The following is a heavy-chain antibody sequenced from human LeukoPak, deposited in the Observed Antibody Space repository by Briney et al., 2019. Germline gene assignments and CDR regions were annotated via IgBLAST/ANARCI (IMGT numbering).Heavy chain of an antibody. V-gene: IGHV4-59*08. Sequence: SETLSLTCTVSGGSITIHYWSWIRQPPGKGLEWIGYIYDGRNTNYNPSLKSRVTISVDTSKNQFSLKLSSVTAADTAVYYCARLGVQYNYYYMDVWGKGTTVTVSS. D-gene: IGHD3-3*01. CDR2: IYDGRNT. CDR1: GGSITIHY. CDR3: ARLGVQYNYYYMDV. J-gene: IGHJ6*03.